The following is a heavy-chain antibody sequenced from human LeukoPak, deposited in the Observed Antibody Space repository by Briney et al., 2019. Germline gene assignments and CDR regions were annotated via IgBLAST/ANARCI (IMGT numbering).Heavy chain of an antibody. Sequence: GGSLRLSCAASGLTFSSYAMSWVRQAPGKGLEWVSAISGSGGSTYYADSVKGRFTISRDNSKNTLYLQMNSLRAEDTAVYYCANHDSSAWYGYWGQGTLVTVSS. CDR2: ISGSGGST. CDR3: ANHDSSAWYGY. J-gene: IGHJ4*02. V-gene: IGHV3-23*01. D-gene: IGHD6-19*01. CDR1: GLTFSSYA.